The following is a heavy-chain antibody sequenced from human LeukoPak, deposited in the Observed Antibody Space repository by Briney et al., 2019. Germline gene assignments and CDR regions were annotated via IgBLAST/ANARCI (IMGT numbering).Heavy chain of an antibody. CDR1: GYTFTGYY. J-gene: IGHJ3*02. Sequence: ASVKVSCKASGYTFTGYYMHWVRQAPGQGLEWMGWINPNSGGTNYAQKFQGRVTMTRDTSISTAYMELSRLRSDDTAVYYCARGGFQDQLERPARAAFDIWGQGTMVTVSS. CDR3: ARGGFQDQLERPARAAFDI. D-gene: IGHD1-1*01. V-gene: IGHV1-2*02. CDR2: INPNSGGT.